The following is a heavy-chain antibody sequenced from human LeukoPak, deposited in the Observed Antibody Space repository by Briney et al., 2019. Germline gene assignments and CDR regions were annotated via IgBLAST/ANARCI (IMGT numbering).Heavy chain of an antibody. V-gene: IGHV4-59*01. CDR1: GGSISSYY. Sequence: SETLSLTCTVSGGSISSYYWSWIRQPPGKGLEWIGYIYYSGSTNYNPFLKSRVTISVDTSKNQFSLKLSSVTAADTAVYYCARDRTTVTTHWFDPWGQGTLVTVSS. J-gene: IGHJ5*02. D-gene: IGHD4-17*01. CDR3: ARDRTTVTTHWFDP. CDR2: IYYSGST.